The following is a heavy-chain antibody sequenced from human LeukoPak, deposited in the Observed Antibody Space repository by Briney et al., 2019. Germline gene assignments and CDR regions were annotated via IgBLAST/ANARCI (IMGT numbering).Heavy chain of an antibody. CDR2: ISYDGSNK. D-gene: IGHD1-26*01. J-gene: IGHJ3*02. CDR3: ARGRTYSGSYRAFDI. V-gene: IGHV3-30*04. Sequence: GGSLRLSCAASGFTFSSYAMHWVRQAPGKGLEWVAVISYDGSNKYYADSVKGRFTISRDNSKNTLYLQMNSLRAEDTAVYYCARGRTYSGSYRAFDIWGQGTMVTVSS. CDR1: GFTFSSYA.